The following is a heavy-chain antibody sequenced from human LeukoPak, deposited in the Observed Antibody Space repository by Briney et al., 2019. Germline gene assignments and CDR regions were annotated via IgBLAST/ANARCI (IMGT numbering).Heavy chain of an antibody. CDR2: INHSGST. D-gene: IGHD3-16*01. J-gene: IGHJ4*02. CDR3: ARAALWGRRRFYYFDY. CDR1: GGSFSGYY. V-gene: IGHV4-34*01. Sequence: SETLSLTCAVYGGSFSGYYWSWIRQPPGKGVEWIGEINHSGSTNYNPSLKSRVTISVDTSKNQFSLKLSSVTAADTAVYYCARAALWGRRRFYYFDYWGQGTLVTVSS.